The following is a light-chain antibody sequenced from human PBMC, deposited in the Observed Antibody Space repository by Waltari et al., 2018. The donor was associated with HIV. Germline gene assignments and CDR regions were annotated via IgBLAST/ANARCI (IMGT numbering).Light chain of an antibody. V-gene: IGKV3-11*01. Sequence: IVLTQSPATLSLSPGERATLSCRASQSVDKYLAWYQHKPGQAPRLLIYDASTRATGIPVRFSGSGSETHFTLTISSLEPEDFAVYYCQQRTNWEFTFGPGTKVDFK. CDR1: QSVDKY. J-gene: IGKJ3*01. CDR2: DAS. CDR3: QQRTNWEFT.